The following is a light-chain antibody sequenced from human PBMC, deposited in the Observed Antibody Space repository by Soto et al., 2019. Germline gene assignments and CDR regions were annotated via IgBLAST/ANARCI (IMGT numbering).Light chain of an antibody. V-gene: IGLV1-40*01. Sequence: QSVLTQPPSXXXXXXXXXXXXCTGSSSNIGAGYEAHWYQQVPGTAPKLLIXENNNRPSGVPDRFSGSKSGTSASLAITGLQAEDEAECYCQSYDSSLSGYVFGTGTKVTVL. CDR3: QSYDSSLSGYV. CDR2: ENN. J-gene: IGLJ1*01. CDR1: SSNIGAGYE.